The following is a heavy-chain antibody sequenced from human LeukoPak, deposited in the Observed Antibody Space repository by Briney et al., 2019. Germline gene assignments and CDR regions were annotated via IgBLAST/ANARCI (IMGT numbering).Heavy chain of an antibody. CDR2: ISSSSSYI. J-gene: IGHJ4*02. D-gene: IGHD1-26*01. CDR1: RFTFSSYS. V-gene: IGHV3-21*01. CDR3: ARSYSGSYCVDY. Sequence: GGSLRLSCAASRFTFSSYSMNWVRQAPGKGLEWVSSISSSSSYIYYADSVKGRFTISRDNAKNSLYLQMNSLRAEDTAVYYCARSYSGSYCVDYWGQGTLVTVSS.